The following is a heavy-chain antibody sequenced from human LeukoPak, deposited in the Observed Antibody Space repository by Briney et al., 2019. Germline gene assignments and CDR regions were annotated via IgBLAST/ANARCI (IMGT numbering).Heavy chain of an antibody. CDR2: IRYDGSNK. D-gene: IGHD2-2*01. CDR1: GFPFSSYG. V-gene: IGHV3-30*02. Sequence: GSLRLSCAAVGFPFSSYGMHWGRQAPRQGLEWVAFIRYDGSNKYYADSVKGRFTISRDNSKNTLYLQMNSLRAEDTAVYYCAKDADAPYWGQGILVTVSS. CDR3: AKDADAPY. J-gene: IGHJ4*02.